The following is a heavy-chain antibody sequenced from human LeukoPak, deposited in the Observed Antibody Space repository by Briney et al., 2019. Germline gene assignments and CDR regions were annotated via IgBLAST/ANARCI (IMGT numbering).Heavy chain of an antibody. J-gene: IGHJ5*02. CDR1: GGTFSSYA. CDR3: ARDLGYGSGSYFPNWFDP. CDR2: IIPIFGIA. D-gene: IGHD3-10*01. Sequence: SVKVSCKASGGTFSSYAISWVRQAPGQGLEWMGRIIPIFGIANYAQKFQGRVMITADKSTSTAYMELSSLRSEDTAVYYCARDLGYGSGSYFPNWFDPWGQGTLVTVSS. V-gene: IGHV1-69*04.